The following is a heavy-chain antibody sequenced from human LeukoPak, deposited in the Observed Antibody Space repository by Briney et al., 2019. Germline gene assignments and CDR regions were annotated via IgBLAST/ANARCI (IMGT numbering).Heavy chain of an antibody. D-gene: IGHD1-26*01. Sequence: GGSLRLSYAGSGFTFSAHSMNWVRQAPGKGLEWVSAISGSGGSTYYADSVKGRFTISRDNSKNTLYLQMNSLRAEDTAVYYRAKDSGSFGYYYYGMDVWGQGTTVTVSS. CDR2: ISGSGGST. V-gene: IGHV3-23*01. J-gene: IGHJ6*02. CDR1: GFTFSAHS. CDR3: AKDSGSFGYYYYGMDV.